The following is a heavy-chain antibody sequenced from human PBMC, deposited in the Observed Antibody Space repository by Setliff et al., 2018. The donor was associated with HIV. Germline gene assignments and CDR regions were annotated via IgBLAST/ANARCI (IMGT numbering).Heavy chain of an antibody. CDR3: TRGKSMPTLVT. CDR1: GVSISSQY. J-gene: IGHJ4*02. D-gene: IGHD2-2*01. Sequence: LSLTCAVSGVSISSQYWSWIRQPPGKGLEWIGFVYYSVNYNYNPSLKSRVSISVDTSKNQVSLRLTSVTAADTAVYYCTRGKSMPTLVTWGLGTLVTVSS. CDR2: VYYSVNY. V-gene: IGHV4-59*11.